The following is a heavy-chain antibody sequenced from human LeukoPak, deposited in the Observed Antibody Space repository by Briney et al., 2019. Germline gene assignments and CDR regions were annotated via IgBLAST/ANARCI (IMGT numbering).Heavy chain of an antibody. D-gene: IGHD3-22*01. CDR3: AKGNYYDSSDYPEYFQY. V-gene: IGHV3-30*04. Sequence: GGSLRLSCAASGFTFSSYAMHWVRQAPGKGLEWVAVISYDGSNKYYADSLKGRFTISRDNSKNTLYLQMNSLRAEDTAVYYCAKGNYYDSSDYPEYFQYWGQGTLVTVSS. CDR1: GFTFSSYA. CDR2: ISYDGSNK. J-gene: IGHJ1*01.